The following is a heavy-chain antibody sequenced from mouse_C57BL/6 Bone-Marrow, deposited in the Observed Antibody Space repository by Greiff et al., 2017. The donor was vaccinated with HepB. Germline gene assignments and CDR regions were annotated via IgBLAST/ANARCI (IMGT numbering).Heavy chain of an antibody. CDR2: INPYNGDT. V-gene: IGHV1-20*01. J-gene: IGHJ4*01. CDR1: GYSFTGYF. D-gene: IGHD1-1*01. CDR3: AREGYYYGSSKGYYAMDY. Sequence: EVQLQQSGPELVKPGDSVKISCKASGYSFTGYFMNWVMQSHGKSLEWIGRINPYNGDTFYNQKFKGKATLTVDKSSSTAHMELRSLTSEDSAVYYCAREGYYYGSSKGYYAMDYWGQGTSVTVSS.